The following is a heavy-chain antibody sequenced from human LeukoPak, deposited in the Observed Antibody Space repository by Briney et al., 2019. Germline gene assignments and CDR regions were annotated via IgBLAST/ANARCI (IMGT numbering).Heavy chain of an antibody. D-gene: IGHD3-9*01. CDR1: GYTFTSYA. CDR2: INTNTGNP. CDR3: ARNLPEVLRYLAGFNDPRPGLAYGMGV. Sequence: ASVKVSCKASGYTFTSYAMNWVRQAPGQGLEWMGWINTNTGNPTYAQGFTGRFVFSLDTSVSTAYLQISSLKAEDTAVYYCARNLPEVLRYLAGFNDPRPGLAYGMGVRGQGTTYT. V-gene: IGHV7-4-1*02. J-gene: IGHJ6*02.